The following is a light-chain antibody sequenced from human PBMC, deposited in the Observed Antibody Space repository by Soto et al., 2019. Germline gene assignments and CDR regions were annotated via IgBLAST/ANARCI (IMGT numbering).Light chain of an antibody. CDR2: KGS. Sequence: QSVLNQPASVSGSPWQALPIFCTGNNNDVGSYNLVSWYQQHPGKAPKLVIYKGSERPSGVSNRFSGSKSGNTASLTISGLQAEDEADYYCCSYAGSITFYVFGTGTKVTVL. CDR1: NNDVGSYNL. J-gene: IGLJ1*01. CDR3: CSYAGSITFYV. V-gene: IGLV2-23*01.